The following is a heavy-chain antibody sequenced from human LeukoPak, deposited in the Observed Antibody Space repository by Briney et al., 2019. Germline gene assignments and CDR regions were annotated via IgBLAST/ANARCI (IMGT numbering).Heavy chain of an antibody. V-gene: IGHV3-30*02. CDR3: AKDSLADIDY. CDR2: IRHDGSIK. CDR1: GFIFSTYG. J-gene: IGHJ4*02. D-gene: IGHD3-16*01. Sequence: GGSLRLSCAASGFIFSTYGMYWVRQAPGKGLEWVAFIRHDGSIKNYADSVKGRSTISRDNSKNTLYLQMNSLRAEDTTVYYCAKDSLADIDYWGQGTLVTVSS.